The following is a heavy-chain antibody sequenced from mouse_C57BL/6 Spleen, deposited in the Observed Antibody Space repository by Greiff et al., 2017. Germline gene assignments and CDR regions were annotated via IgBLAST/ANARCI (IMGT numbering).Heavy chain of an antibody. J-gene: IGHJ4*01. CDR2: ISSGSSTI. CDR3: ASSDGHDGGYAMDD. D-gene: IGHD2-12*01. V-gene: IGHV5-17*01. CDR1: GFTFSDYG. Sequence: EVKLVESGGGLVKPGGSLKLSCAASGFTFSDYGMHWVRQAPEKGLEWVAYISSGSSTIYYADTVKGRSTISRDNAKNTLFLQLTSLRSEDTAMYYCASSDGHDGGYAMDDWGQGTSVTVAS.